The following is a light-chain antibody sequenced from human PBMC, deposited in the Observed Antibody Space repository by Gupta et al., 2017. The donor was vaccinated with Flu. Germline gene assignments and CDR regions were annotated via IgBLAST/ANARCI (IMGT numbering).Light chain of an antibody. J-gene: IGLJ2*01. Sequence: SYELTQPPSVSVSPGQTASITCSGDKLGNKYVCWYHQKPGQSPVLLIYQDTKRPSGIPERFSGSNSGNTATLTISGTQPMDEADYYCQAWDSSTGVFGGGTKLTV. CDR1: KLGNKY. CDR3: QAWDSSTGV. V-gene: IGLV3-1*01. CDR2: QDT.